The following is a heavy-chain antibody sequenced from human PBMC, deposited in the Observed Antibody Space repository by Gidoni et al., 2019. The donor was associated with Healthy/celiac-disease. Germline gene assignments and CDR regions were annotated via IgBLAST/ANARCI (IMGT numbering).Heavy chain of an antibody. Sequence: EVQLVEPGGGLVQPGGSLRLSGTASGFTVSSNYMSWVRKAPGKGLEWVSVIYSGGSTYYADSVKGRFTISRDNSKNTLYIQMNSLGAEDTAVYYCARDSRGGSGYFDYWGQGTLVTVSS. CDR1: GFTVSSNY. J-gene: IGHJ4*02. CDR2: IYSGGST. CDR3: ARDSRGGSGYFDY. D-gene: IGHD3-10*01. V-gene: IGHV3-66*01.